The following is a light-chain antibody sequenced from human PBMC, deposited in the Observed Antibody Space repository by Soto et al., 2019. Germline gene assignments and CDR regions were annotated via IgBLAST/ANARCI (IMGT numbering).Light chain of an antibody. V-gene: IGKV3-11*01. Sequence: EIGLTQSPANLSLSPGERATLSCRASQSVSSYLDWYQQKPGQAHRLLIYDASNRATGIPARFSGSGSGTDFTLTISSLEPEDFAVDYCQQRSNWLTFGGGTKVEIK. CDR3: QQRSNWLT. J-gene: IGKJ4*01. CDR2: DAS. CDR1: QSVSSY.